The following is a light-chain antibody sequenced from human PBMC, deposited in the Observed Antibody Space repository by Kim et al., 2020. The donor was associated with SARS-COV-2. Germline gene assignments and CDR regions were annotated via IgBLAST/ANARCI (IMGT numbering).Light chain of an antibody. J-gene: IGLJ1*01. CDR1: TSDVGGYNY. V-gene: IGLV2-14*04. CDR2: DVS. CDR3: SSYTTSTTYV. Sequence: GQSITISCPGTTSDVGGYNYVSWYQQLPGKAPKLMICDVSERPSGVSDRFSGSKSGNTASLTISGLQAEDEADYYCSSYTTSTTYVFGTGTKVTVL.